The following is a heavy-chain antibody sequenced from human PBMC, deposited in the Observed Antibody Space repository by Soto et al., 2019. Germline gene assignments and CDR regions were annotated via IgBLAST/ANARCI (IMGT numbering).Heavy chain of an antibody. J-gene: IGHJ6*02. V-gene: IGHV1-69*12. CDR3: ARGDSTKIVVTTYYAMYV. CDR1: GGSLSNYG. D-gene: IGHD3-22*01. CDR2: IIPVFGTP. Sequence: QVQLVQSGAEVKKPGSSVKVSCKASGGSLSNYGISWVRQAPGQGLEWMGAIIPVFGTPNYAQKFQDRVTITADESTTAVFIGVRRLTSEYTALYYCARGDSTKIVVTTYYAMYVWGLGTTVTISS.